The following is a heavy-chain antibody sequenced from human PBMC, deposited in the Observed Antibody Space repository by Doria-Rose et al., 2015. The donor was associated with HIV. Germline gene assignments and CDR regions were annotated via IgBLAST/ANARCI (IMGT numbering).Heavy chain of an antibody. CDR2: IKSDGSWR. Sequence: EVQLVETGGGLVQPGGPLRLSCAASGFTFSPYWMHWVRQTPGKGLVWVSRIKSDGSWRNYADSVKGRFTISRDNAKKMVFLQMNSLRVEDTAVYYCVRDGDHYDFDFWGQGTL. J-gene: IGHJ4*02. V-gene: IGHV3-74*01. D-gene: IGHD5-12*01. CDR1: GFTFSPYW. CDR3: VRDGDHYDFDF.